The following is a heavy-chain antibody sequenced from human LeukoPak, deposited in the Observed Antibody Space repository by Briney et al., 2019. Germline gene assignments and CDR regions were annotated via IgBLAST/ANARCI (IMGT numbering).Heavy chain of an antibody. D-gene: IGHD3-22*01. V-gene: IGHV4-31*03. CDR1: GVSISSGGYY. J-gene: IGHJ4*02. Sequence: SETLSLTCTVSGVSISSGGYYWSWIRQHPGKGLEWIGYIYYSGSTYYNPSLKSRVTISVDTSKNQFSLKLSSVTAADTAVYYCARVSYDSSGYYRDYWGQGTLVTVSS. CDR3: ARVSYDSSGYYRDY. CDR2: IYYSGST.